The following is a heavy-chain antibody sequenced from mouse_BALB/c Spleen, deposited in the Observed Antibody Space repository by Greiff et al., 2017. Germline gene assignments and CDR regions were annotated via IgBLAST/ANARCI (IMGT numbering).Heavy chain of an antibody. CDR1: GYTFTSYT. Sequence: QVQLQQSAAELARPGASVKMSCKASGYTFTSYTMHWVKQRPGQGLEWIGYINPSSGYTEYNQKFKDKTTLTADKSSSTAYMQLSSLTSEDSAVYYCARSNYYGIMDYWGQGTSVTVSS. V-gene: IGHV1-4*02. CDR2: INPSSGYT. CDR3: ARSNYYGIMDY. J-gene: IGHJ4*01. D-gene: IGHD1-1*01.